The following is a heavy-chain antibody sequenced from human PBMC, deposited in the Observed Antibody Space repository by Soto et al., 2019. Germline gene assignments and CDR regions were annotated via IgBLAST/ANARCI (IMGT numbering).Heavy chain of an antibody. J-gene: IGHJ6*02. CDR1: GFTVSSNY. D-gene: IGHD1-7*01. CDR2: IYSGGST. V-gene: IGHV3-53*01. Sequence: GGSLRLSCAASGFTVSSNYMSWVRQAPGKGLKWVSVIYSGGSTYYADSVKGRFTISRDNSKNTLYLQMNSLRAEDTAVYYCARDAGTTFYYGMDVWGQGTTVTVSS. CDR3: ARDAGTTFYYGMDV.